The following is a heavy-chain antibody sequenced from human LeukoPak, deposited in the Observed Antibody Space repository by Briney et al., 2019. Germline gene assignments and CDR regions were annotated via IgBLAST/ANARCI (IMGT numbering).Heavy chain of an antibody. Sequence: GGSLRLSCAASGFTFSCYSMNWVRQAPGKGLEWVSSISSSSSYIHYADSVKGRFTISRDNAKNSLYLQMNSLRAEDTAVYYCARQKRFGDYWGQGTLVTVSS. D-gene: IGHD3-16*01. CDR2: ISSSSSYI. V-gene: IGHV3-21*01. CDR1: GFTFSCYS. J-gene: IGHJ4*02. CDR3: ARQKRFGDY.